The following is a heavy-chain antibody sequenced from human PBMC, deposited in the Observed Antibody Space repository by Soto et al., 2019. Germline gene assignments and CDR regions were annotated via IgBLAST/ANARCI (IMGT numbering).Heavy chain of an antibody. J-gene: IGHJ3*02. CDR1: GGSISSSRYY. D-gene: IGHD2-2*01. CDR3: ARIGYCSSTSCTPINNDAFDI. CDR2: IYYSGST. V-gene: IGHV4-39*01. Sequence: PSETLSLTCTVSGGSISSSRYYWGWIRQPPGKGLEWIGSIYYSGSTYYNPSLKSRVTISVDTSKNQFSLKLSSVTAADTAVYYCARIGYCSSTSCTPINNDAFDIWGQGTMVTVSS.